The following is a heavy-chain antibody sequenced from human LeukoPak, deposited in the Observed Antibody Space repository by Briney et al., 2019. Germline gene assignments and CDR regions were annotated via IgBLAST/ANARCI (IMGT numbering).Heavy chain of an antibody. V-gene: IGHV1-8*03. D-gene: IGHD6-13*01. CDR3: ALSSSWYEFDY. CDR1: GYTFTSYD. Sequence: ASVKVSCKASGYTFTSYDINWVRQATGQGLEWMGWMNPNSGNTGYAQKFQGRVTITRNTSISTAYMELSSLRSEDTAVYHCALSSSWYEFDYWGQGTLVTVSS. J-gene: IGHJ4*02. CDR2: MNPNSGNT.